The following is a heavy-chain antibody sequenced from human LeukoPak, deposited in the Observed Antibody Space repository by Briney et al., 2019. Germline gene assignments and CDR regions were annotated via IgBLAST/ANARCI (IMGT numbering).Heavy chain of an antibody. J-gene: IGHJ5*02. Sequence: GGSLRLSCAASGFTFSSSDMHWVRQAPGKGLEWLAVIWYDGSNKYYADSVKGRFTISRDNSKNTLYLQMNSLRAEDTAVYYCARERTNWFDPWGQGTLVTVSS. V-gene: IGHV3-33*01. CDR2: IWYDGSNK. D-gene: IGHD1-7*01. CDR1: GFTFSSSD. CDR3: ARERTNWFDP.